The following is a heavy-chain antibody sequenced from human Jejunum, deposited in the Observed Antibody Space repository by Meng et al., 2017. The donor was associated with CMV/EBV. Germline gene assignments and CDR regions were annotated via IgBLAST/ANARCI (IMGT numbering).Heavy chain of an antibody. CDR3: AKSVQDSSNGWYDHYYGMDV. CDR1: YG. V-gene: IGHV3-30*02. Sequence: YGMHWVRQAPGKGLEWVAFIRFVGGKKYYAGSVKARFTISRDDSKSTLHLQMNSLKPEDTGDYYCAKSVQDSSNGWYDHYYGMDVWGQGTTVTVSS. CDR2: IRFVGGKK. D-gene: IGHD6-19*01. J-gene: IGHJ6*02.